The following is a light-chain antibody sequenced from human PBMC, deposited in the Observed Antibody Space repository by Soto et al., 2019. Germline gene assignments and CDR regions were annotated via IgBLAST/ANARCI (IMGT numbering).Light chain of an antibody. CDR1: LDVSSNY. J-gene: IGKJ5*01. V-gene: IGKV3-20*01. Sequence: DIVLTQSPATLSLSLGERVTLSCRASLDVSSNYLAWYQQKPGQAPRLLIYGAAGRATGIPARFSSSGSETDFSLTISRLEPADFAVYYCQQYGSSPPISFGQGTRVDIK. CDR3: QQYGSSPPIS. CDR2: GAA.